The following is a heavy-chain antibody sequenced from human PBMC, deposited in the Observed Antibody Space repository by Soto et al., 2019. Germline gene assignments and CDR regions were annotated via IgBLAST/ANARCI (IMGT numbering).Heavy chain of an antibody. CDR3: ASPPPAYSSGVLVS. CDR1: GYPFTGHY. Sequence: ASVKVSCKASGYPFTGHYIHWVRQAPEQGPEWMGEIGPESGATRYAQKFQGRVTMTRDTSISTAYMEPTRLTSDDPAVYSGASPPPAYSSGVLVSWGQGTQVTVSS. CDR2: IGPESGAT. D-gene: IGHD6-19*01. J-gene: IGHJ5*02. V-gene: IGHV1-2*02.